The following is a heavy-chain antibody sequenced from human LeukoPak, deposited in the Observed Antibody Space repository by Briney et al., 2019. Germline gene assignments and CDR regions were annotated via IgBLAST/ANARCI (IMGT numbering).Heavy chain of an antibody. CDR2: IYYSGST. Sequence: SETLSLTCTVSGGSISSYYWSWIRQPPGKGLEWIGYIYYSGSTNYNPSLKSRVTISVDTSKNQSSLKLSSVTAADTAVYYCARQNYGGYFDYWGQGTLVTVSS. J-gene: IGHJ4*02. V-gene: IGHV4-59*01. CDR3: ARQNYGGYFDY. CDR1: GGSISSYY. D-gene: IGHD4-23*01.